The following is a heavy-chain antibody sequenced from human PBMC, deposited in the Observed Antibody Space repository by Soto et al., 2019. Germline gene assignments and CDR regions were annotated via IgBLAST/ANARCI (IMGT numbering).Heavy chain of an antibody. CDR3: ARIMGYHLDY. Sequence: PSETLSLTCAVSGGSISSSNWWSWVRQPPGKGLEWIGETYQTGSPNYNPSLKSRVTISVDKSKNQFSLKLTSVTAADTAVYYCARIMGYHLDYWGQGSLVTVSS. V-gene: IGHV4-4*02. CDR2: TYQTGSP. CDR1: GGSISSSNW. D-gene: IGHD1-26*01. J-gene: IGHJ4*02.